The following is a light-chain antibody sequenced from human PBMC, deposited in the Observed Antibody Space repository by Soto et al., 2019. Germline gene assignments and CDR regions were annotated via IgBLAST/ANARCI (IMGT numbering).Light chain of an antibody. CDR3: QQFNSYPPAPT. J-gene: IGKJ4*01. CDR1: QGISSA. V-gene: IGKV1-13*02. CDR2: DAS. Sequence: AIQLTQSPSSLSASVGDRVTITCRASQGISSALAWYQQKPGKAPKLLIYDASSLESGVPSRFSGSGSGTDFTLTISSLQPEDFATYYCQQFNSYPPAPTFGGGTKVEIK.